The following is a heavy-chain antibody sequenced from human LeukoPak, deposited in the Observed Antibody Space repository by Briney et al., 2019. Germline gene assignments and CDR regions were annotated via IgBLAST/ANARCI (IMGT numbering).Heavy chain of an antibody. CDR1: GYTFTTYG. J-gene: IGHJ6*03. CDR3: ARAVYCSSTSCYNSYMDV. CDR2: ITTHNGNT. V-gene: IGHV1-18*01. D-gene: IGHD2-2*02. Sequence: GASVKVSCKASGYTFTTYGIIWVRQAPGQGLEWMGWITTHNGNTYYAQKLQGRVTMTTDTSTTTAYMELRSLRSDDTAIYYCARAVYCSSTSCYNSYMDVWGKGTTVTVSS.